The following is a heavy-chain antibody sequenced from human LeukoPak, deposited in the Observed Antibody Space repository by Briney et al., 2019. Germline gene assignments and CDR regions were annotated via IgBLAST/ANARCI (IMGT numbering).Heavy chain of an antibody. V-gene: IGHV3-7*01. D-gene: IGHD4-23*01. CDR2: IKEDGSEI. Sequence: GGSLRLSCAASAFTFSSYLMSWVRQAPGKGLEWVANIKEDGSEINYVDSVKGRFTISRDNAKKSLYLQVNSLRVEDTAVYYCARDRGYSSFDYWGQGTLVTVSS. J-gene: IGHJ4*02. CDR1: AFTFSSYL. CDR3: ARDRGYSSFDY.